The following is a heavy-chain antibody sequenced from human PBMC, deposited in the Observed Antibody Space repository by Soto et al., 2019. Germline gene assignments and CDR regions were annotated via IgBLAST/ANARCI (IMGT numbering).Heavy chain of an antibody. Sequence: GGSLRLSCAASGFTFSSYAMSWVRQAPGKGLEWVSAISGSGGSTCYADSVKGRFTISRDNSKDTLYLQMNSLRAEDTAVYYCALQPSEIRAWLVPQYFDLWGRGPLVTVSS. CDR1: GFTFSSYA. V-gene: IGHV3-23*01. CDR3: ALQPSEIRAWLVPQYFDL. CDR2: ISGSGGST. D-gene: IGHD6-19*01. J-gene: IGHJ2*01.